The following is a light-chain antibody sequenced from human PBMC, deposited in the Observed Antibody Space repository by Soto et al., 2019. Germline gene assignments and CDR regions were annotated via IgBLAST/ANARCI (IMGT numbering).Light chain of an antibody. CDR2: AAS. J-gene: IGKJ1*01. Sequence: DIQLTQSPSFLSASEGDRVTITCRASQGISSYLAWYQQKPGKAPKLLIYAASTLQSGVPSRFSGSGSGTEFTLTISSLQPEVFATYYCQQLNSYPRTFGQGTKVEIK. CDR1: QGISSY. CDR3: QQLNSYPRT. V-gene: IGKV1-9*01.